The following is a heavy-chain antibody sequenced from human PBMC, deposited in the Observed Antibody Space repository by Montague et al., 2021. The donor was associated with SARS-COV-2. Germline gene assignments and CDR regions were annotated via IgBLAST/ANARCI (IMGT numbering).Heavy chain of an antibody. V-gene: IGHV3-9*01. D-gene: IGHD3-16*01. CDR1: GFTFGDYA. CDR2: ISWNSGSI. J-gene: IGHJ6*02. CDR3: AKGGLRLGLNYYYGMDV. Sequence: LSLSWSASGFTFGDYAMHWVRQAPGKGLEWVSGISWNSGSIGYADSVKGRFTISRDNAKNSLYLQMNSLRAEDTALYYCAKGGLRLGLNYYYGMDVWGQGTTVTVSS.